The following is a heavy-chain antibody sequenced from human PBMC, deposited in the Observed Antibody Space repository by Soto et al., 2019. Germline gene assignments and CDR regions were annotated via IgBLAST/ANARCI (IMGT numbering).Heavy chain of an antibody. D-gene: IGHD1-26*01. V-gene: IGHV1-69*02. CDR1: GGTFSSYT. J-gene: IGHJ4*02. CDR3: ARALTVGATVDY. Sequence: SVKVSCKASGGTFSSYTISWVRQAPGQGLEWMGRIIPILGIAKYAQKFQGRVTITADKSTSTAYMELSSLRFEDTAVYYCARALTVGATVDYWGQGTLVTVSS. CDR2: IIPILGIA.